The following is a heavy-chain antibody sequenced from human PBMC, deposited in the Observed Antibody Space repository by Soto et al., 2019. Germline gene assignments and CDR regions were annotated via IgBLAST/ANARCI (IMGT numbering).Heavy chain of an antibody. CDR2: ISSSSTYI. J-gene: IGHJ5*02. Sequence: EVQLVESGGGLVQPGGSLRLSCAASGFTFSSYNMNWVRQAPGKGLEWVSSISSSSTYIYYADSVKGRFTISRDNAKNSLYLQMNSLRAEDTAVYYCARETTYDILTASYGTWFDPWGQGTLVTVSS. D-gene: IGHD3-9*01. CDR1: GFTFSSYN. V-gene: IGHV3-21*01. CDR3: ARETTYDILTASYGTWFDP.